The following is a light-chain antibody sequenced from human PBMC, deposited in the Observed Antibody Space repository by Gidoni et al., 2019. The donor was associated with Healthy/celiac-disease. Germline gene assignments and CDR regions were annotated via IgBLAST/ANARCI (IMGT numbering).Light chain of an antibody. J-gene: IGLJ3*02. CDR3: SSYTSSSTLEV. CDR1: SSDVGDYNY. CDR2: DVS. Sequence: QSALTQPASVSGSPGQSITISCTGTSSDVGDYNYVSWYQQHQGKAPKLMIYDVSNRPSGVSNRFSGSKSGNTASLTISGLQAEDEADYYCSSYTSSSTLEVFGGGTKLTVL. V-gene: IGLV2-14*01.